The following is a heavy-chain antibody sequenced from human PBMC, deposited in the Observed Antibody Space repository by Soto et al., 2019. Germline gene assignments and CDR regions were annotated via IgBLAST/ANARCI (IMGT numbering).Heavy chain of an antibody. CDR2: IYYSGST. Sequence: SETLSLTCTVSGGSMSSGGYYWSWIRQHPGKGLEWIGYIYYSGSTYYNPSLKSRVTISVDTSKNQFSLKLSSVTAADTAVYYCARFPSQWPDPHLFDYWGQGTLVTVSS. J-gene: IGHJ4*02. CDR1: GGSMSSGGYY. V-gene: IGHV4-31*03. CDR3: ARFPSQWPDPHLFDY. D-gene: IGHD6-19*01.